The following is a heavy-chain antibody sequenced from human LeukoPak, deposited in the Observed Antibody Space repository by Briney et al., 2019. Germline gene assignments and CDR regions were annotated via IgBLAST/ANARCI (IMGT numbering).Heavy chain of an antibody. CDR1: GFTFSSYG. D-gene: IGHD3-10*01. V-gene: IGHV3-30*02. Sequence: PGGSLRLSCAASGFTFSSYGMHRVRQAPGKGLEWVAFIRYDGSNKYYADSVKGRFTISRDNSKNTLYLQMNSLRAEDTAVYYCAGHYYGSGYYMDVWGKGTTVTISS. CDR3: AGHYYGSGYYMDV. J-gene: IGHJ6*03. CDR2: IRYDGSNK.